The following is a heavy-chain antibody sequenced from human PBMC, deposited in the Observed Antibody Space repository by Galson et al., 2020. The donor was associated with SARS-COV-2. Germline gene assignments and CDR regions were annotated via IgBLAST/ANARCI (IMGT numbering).Heavy chain of an antibody. Sequence: GGSLRLSCAASAFTFTSYAMHWVRQAPDKGLEWVAVISYDGSNKYYADSVKGRFTISRDNSKSTLYLQMNSLRAEDTAVYYCARGRATTKNYYYDYAMDVWCQGTTVTVFS. D-gene: IGHD4-4*01. J-gene: IGHJ6*02. CDR2: ISYDGSNK. CDR3: ARGRATTKNYYYDYAMDV. CDR1: AFTFTSYA. V-gene: IGHV3-30-3*01.